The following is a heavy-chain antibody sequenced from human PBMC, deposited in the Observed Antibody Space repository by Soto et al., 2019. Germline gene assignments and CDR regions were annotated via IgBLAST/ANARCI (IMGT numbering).Heavy chain of an antibody. CDR2: ISSSSSTI. V-gene: IGHV3-48*01. D-gene: IGHD6-13*01. J-gene: IGHJ6*03. CDR1: GFTFSSYS. Sequence: GGFLRLSCAASGFTFSSYSMNWVRQAPGKGLEWVSYISSSSSTIYYADSVKGRFTISRDNAKNSLYLQMNSLRAEDTAVYYCARDRAAGHYYYYMDVWGKGTTVTVSS. CDR3: ARDRAAGHYYYYMDV.